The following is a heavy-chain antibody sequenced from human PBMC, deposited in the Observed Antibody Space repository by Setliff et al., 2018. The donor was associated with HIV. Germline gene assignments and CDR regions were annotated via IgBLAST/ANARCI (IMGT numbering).Heavy chain of an antibody. J-gene: IGHJ6*03. CDR2: ISASSVNT. CDR3: ARVPVSNYYYYMDV. CDR1: GYTFINYH. Sequence: ASVKVSCKASGYTFINYHITWVRQAPGQGLEWVGSISASSVNTNYTQGRVTMTTDISTSTAYMELRSLRSDDSAVYYCARVPVSNYYYYMDVWGKGTTVTVSS. V-gene: IGHV1-18*01.